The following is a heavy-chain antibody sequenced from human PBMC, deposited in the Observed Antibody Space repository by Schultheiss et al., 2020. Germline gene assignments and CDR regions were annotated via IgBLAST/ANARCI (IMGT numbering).Heavy chain of an antibody. V-gene: IGHV3-13*05. J-gene: IGHJ5*02. CDR2: IDTGDDP. D-gene: IGHD1-1*01. CDR1: GLTFRSYD. Sequence: GGSLRLSCAASGLTFRSYDVHCVRPGAGHGLQWASPIDTGDDPNFPGSVRGRFTISREHVNNSLYLQMNTLRAGDTAHNYCTRDSWDVRLEGWFDPWGQGTLVTVSS. CDR3: TRDSWDVRLEGWFDP.